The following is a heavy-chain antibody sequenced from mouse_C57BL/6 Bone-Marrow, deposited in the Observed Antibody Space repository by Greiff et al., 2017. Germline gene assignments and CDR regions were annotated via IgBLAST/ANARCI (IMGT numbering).Heavy chain of an antibody. CDR1: GFTFSDYY. V-gene: IGHV5-12*01. CDR3: ARAGSEAY. D-gene: IGHD1-1*01. Sequence: EVKVVESGGGLVQPGGSLKLSCAASGFTFSDYYMYWVRQTPEKRLEWVAYISNGGGSTYYPDTVKGRFTISRANAKDTLYLQMSRLKSEDTAMYYCARAGSEAYWGQGTLVTVSA. CDR2: ISNGGGST. J-gene: IGHJ3*01.